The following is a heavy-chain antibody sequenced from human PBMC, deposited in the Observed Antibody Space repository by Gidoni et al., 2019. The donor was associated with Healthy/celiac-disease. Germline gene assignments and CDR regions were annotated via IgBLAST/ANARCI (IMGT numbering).Heavy chain of an antibody. D-gene: IGHD3-22*01. J-gene: IGHJ4*02. CDR1: GFTFSSYS. CDR3: ARGPDLYDSSGYYKTIDY. Sequence: EVQLVESGGGLVQPGGSLRLSCPASGFTFSSYSMNWVRQAPGKGLEWVSYISSSSSTIYYADSVKGRFTISRDNAKNSLYLQMNSLRAEDTAVYYCARGPDLYDSSGYYKTIDYWGQGTLVTVSS. V-gene: IGHV3-48*01. CDR2: ISSSSSTI.